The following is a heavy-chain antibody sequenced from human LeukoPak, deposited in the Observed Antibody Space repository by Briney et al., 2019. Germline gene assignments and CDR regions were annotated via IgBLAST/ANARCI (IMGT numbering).Heavy chain of an antibody. J-gene: IGHJ4*02. CDR1: GFTFSDYY. V-gene: IGHV3-11*05. Sequence: GGSLRLSSAASGFTFSDYYMSWIRQAPGKGLEWVSYISSSSSFTNYADSVKGRFTISRDNAKKSLFLQMNSLRADDTAVYYCGRVAQGYTASDYWGQGTLVTVSS. CDR2: ISSSSSFT. D-gene: IGHD3-16*02. CDR3: GRVAQGYTASDY.